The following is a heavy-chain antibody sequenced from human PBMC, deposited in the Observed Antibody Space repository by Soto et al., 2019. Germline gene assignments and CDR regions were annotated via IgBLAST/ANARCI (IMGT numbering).Heavy chain of an antibody. CDR2: TSPDGTNK. CDR3: ATDWNDEGRLDY. D-gene: IGHD1-1*01. V-gene: IGHV3-30*03. Sequence: QVQLVESGGGVVQPGRSLRLSCAASGFTFSSYGMHWVRQAPGKGLEWVTVTSPDGTNKYYADSVKGRFTISRDNSKNTLYLQMYSLRTEDTVVYYRATDWNDEGRLDYWGQGTLVTVSS. J-gene: IGHJ4*02. CDR1: GFTFSSYG.